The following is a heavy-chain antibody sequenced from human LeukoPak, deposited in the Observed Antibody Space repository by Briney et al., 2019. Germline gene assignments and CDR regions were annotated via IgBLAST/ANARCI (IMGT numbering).Heavy chain of an antibody. D-gene: IGHD6-6*01. CDR1: GGSISSCY. J-gene: IGHJ5*02. Sequence: SETLSLTCTVSGGSISSCYWSWIRQPPGKGLEWIGYIYSSGNTVYNPFLKSRVTISVDTSKNQFSLRLSSVTAADTAVYYCARHSSSSRGWFDPWGQGTLVTVSS. V-gene: IGHV4-59*08. CDR2: IYSSGNT. CDR3: ARHSSSSRGWFDP.